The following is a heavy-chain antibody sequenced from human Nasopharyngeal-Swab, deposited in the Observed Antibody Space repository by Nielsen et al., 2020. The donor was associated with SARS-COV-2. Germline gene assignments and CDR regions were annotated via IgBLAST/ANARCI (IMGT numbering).Heavy chain of an antibody. Sequence: ASVKVSCKVSGYTLTELSMHWVQQAPGKGLEWMGGFDPEDGETIYAQKFQGRVTMTRDTSTSTVYMELSSLRSEDTAVYYCARDPRDRYYYDSSGYQTPGFDYWGQGTLVTVSS. V-gene: IGHV1-24*01. J-gene: IGHJ4*02. D-gene: IGHD3-22*01. CDR3: ARDPRDRYYYDSSGYQTPGFDY. CDR2: FDPEDGET. CDR1: GYTLTELS.